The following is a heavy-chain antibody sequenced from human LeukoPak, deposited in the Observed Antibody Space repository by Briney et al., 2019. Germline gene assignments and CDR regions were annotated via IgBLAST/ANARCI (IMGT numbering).Heavy chain of an antibody. CDR3: ARVPFIHSSSWYFDY. CDR1: GGSFSGYY. Sequence: KPSETLSLTCAVYGGSFSGYYWSWIRQPPGKGLEWIGEINHSGSTNYNPSLKSRVTISVDTSKNQFSLKLSSVTAADTAVYYCARVPFIHSSSWYFDYWGQGTLVTVSS. V-gene: IGHV4-34*01. J-gene: IGHJ4*02. CDR2: INHSGST. D-gene: IGHD6-13*01.